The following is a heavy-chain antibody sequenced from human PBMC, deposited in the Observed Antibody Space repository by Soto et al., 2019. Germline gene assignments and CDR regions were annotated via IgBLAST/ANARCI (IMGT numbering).Heavy chain of an antibody. J-gene: IGHJ4*02. V-gene: IGHV4-59*01. Sequence: SETLSLTCTVSGGSMRNYFWTWIRQPPGKGLEWIGYIHYSGTTSFFPSYNPSLRSRVTISEDTSKNQFSLKLLSVTTADTAVYYCARESSYYYDKWSQGTLVTVSS. D-gene: IGHD3-22*01. CDR1: GGSMRNYF. CDR3: ARESSYYYDK. CDR2: IHYSGTT.